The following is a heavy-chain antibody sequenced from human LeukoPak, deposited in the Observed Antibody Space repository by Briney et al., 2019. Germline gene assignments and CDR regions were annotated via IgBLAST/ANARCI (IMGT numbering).Heavy chain of an antibody. D-gene: IGHD6-13*01. CDR3: ARHFTSYSSSWYPQFDY. Sequence: SETLSLTCTVSGGSISSSSYYWGWIRQPPGKGLEWVGTIYYSGSTYYNPSLKSRVTISVDTSKNQFSLKLNSVTAADTAVYYCARHFTSYSSSWYPQFDYWGQGTLVTVSS. V-gene: IGHV4-39*01. CDR1: GGSISSSSYY. J-gene: IGHJ4*02. CDR2: IYYSGST.